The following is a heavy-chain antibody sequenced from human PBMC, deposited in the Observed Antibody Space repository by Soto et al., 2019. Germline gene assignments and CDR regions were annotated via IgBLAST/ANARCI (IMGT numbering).Heavy chain of an antibody. Sequence: GASVKVSCKASGYMFTGFYLHWVRRAPGQGLEWMGWINPNNGVTTYAKNFQGRVTMTRDSSISTAYMELSSLRSDDTAVYFCAAAAIPVAGRHPDFWGQGTVVTVSS. D-gene: IGHD6-19*01. CDR2: INPNNGVT. CDR1: GYMFTGFY. V-gene: IGHV1-2*02. CDR3: AAAAIPVAGRHPDF. J-gene: IGHJ4*02.